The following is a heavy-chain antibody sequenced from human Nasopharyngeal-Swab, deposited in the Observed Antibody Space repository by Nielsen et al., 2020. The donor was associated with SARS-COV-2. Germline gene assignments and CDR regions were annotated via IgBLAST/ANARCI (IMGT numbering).Heavy chain of an antibody. V-gene: IGHV3-23*01. CDR3: AKDLRGPYFF. CDR2: IVGSGDISGSGGNT. CDR1: GYSFRTDG. D-gene: IGHD2/OR15-2a*01. J-gene: IGHJ4*02. Sequence: GESLKISCVASGYSFRTDGMSWVRQAPGKGLEWVAAIVGSGDISGSGGNTYYADSVKGRFTISRDNSKNTLSLQMNSLRAEDTAVYYCAKDLRGPYFFWGQGTLVTVSS.